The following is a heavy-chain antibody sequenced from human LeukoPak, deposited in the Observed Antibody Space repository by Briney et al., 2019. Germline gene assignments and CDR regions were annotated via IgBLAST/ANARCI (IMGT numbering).Heavy chain of an antibody. Sequence: GGSLRLSCAASGFTVSSNYMSWVRQAPGKGLEWVSVIFSGGSSYYADSVEGRFTISRDNSKNTLYLQMNNLRAEDTAVYYCARRQGTTLNFDYWGQGTLVTVSS. CDR2: IFSGGSS. CDR1: GFTVSSNY. J-gene: IGHJ4*02. V-gene: IGHV3-66*01. CDR3: ARRQGTTLNFDY. D-gene: IGHD1-1*01.